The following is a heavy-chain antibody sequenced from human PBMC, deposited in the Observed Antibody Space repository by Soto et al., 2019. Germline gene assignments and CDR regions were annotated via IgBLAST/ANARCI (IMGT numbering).Heavy chain of an antibody. CDR2: VSSSSSII. Sequence: EVQVVESGGGLVQPGGSLRLSCAASGFTFSLYNMNWVRQAPGKGLEWVAYVSSSSSIIYYADSVKGRFTISRDDAKNSLYLQMNSLGAEDTAVYFCARDQKASWYTRYFDSWGLGTQVTVSS. V-gene: IGHV3-48*01. CDR3: ARDQKASWYTRYFDS. D-gene: IGHD6-13*01. CDR1: GFTFSLYN. J-gene: IGHJ4*02.